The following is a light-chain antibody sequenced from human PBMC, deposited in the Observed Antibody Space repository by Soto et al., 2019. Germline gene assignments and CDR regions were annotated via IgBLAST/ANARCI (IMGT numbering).Light chain of an antibody. V-gene: IGLV1-40*01. Sequence: QSALTQPPSVSGAPGQWVTISCTGSSSNIGADYDVHWYQQVPGTAPKLLIYGNNNRPSGVPDRFSGSKSGTSATLAIAGLQAEDEADYYCQSYDSSLSGSGVFGGGTKLTVL. CDR3: QSYDSSLSGSGV. CDR1: SSNIGADYD. J-gene: IGLJ2*01. CDR2: GNN.